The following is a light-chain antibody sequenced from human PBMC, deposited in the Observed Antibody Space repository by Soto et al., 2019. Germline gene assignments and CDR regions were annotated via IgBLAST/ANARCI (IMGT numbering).Light chain of an antibody. CDR1: QSMSNY. CDR2: DAS. V-gene: IGKV1-39*01. J-gene: IGKJ2*01. Sequence: DMQMTQSPSSLSASVGERVTITCRASQSMSNYLNWYQQKPGKAPTLLIYDASSLESGVPSRFRGSGSETDFTLTISSLQPEDFATYYCQHTYITPYTFGQGTKLEIK. CDR3: QHTYITPYT.